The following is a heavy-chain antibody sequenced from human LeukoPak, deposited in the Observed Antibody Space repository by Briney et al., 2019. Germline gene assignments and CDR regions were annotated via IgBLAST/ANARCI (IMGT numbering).Heavy chain of an antibody. CDR1: GGSFSSYY. V-gene: IGHV4-34*01. CDR2: INHTGST. Sequence: PSETLSLTCAVYGGSFSSYYWSWIRQPPGKGLEWIGEINHTGSTNYNPSLKSRVTISVDTSKNQFSLKLSSVTAADTAVYYCARAAMVLDYWGQGTLVTVSS. J-gene: IGHJ4*02. CDR3: ARAAMVLDY. D-gene: IGHD5-18*01.